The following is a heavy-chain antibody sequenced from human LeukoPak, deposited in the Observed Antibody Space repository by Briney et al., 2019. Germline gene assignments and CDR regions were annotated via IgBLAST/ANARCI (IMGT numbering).Heavy chain of an antibody. CDR3: AKGGYTSWFDP. V-gene: IGHV3-7*01. CDR1: GFTFRSSW. J-gene: IGHJ5*02. CDR2: IKQDGSEK. Sequence: GGSLRLSCAASGFTFRSSWMSWVRRAPGKGLEWVANIKQDGSEKYYVDSVKGRFTISRDNARNSLFLHMYSLRAEDTAVYYCAKGGYTSWFDPWGQGTLVTVSS. D-gene: IGHD2-15*01.